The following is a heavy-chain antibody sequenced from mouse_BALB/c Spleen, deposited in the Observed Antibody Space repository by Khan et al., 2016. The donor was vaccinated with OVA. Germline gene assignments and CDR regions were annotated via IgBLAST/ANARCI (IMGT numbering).Heavy chain of an antibody. J-gene: IGHJ1*01. D-gene: IGHD2-1*01. CDR3: ARVGNYWYFDV. CDR2: INTYTGEP. Sequence: QIQLVQSGPELKKPGETVKISCKASGYTFTNYGMTWVKQAPGQGLKWMGWINTYTGEPTYADDFQGRFAFSLETSATTASLQLNNLKNEDTATYFCARVGNYWYFDVWGAGTTVTVSS. CDR1: GYTFTNYG. V-gene: IGHV9-3-1*01.